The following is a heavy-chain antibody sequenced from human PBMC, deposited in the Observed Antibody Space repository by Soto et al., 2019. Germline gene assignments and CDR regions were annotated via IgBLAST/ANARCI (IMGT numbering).Heavy chain of an antibody. CDR3: ARGGSSSWYGAFDI. V-gene: IGHV1-18*04. CDR2: ISTYNGNT. D-gene: IGHD6-13*01. CDR1: GYTFTTYG. J-gene: IGHJ3*02. Sequence: GASVKVCCKASGYTFTTYGISWVRQAPGQGLEWMGWISTYNGNTNYAQKFQSRVTMTTDTPTSTAYMELRSLRSDDTAVYYCARGGSSSWYGAFDIWGQGTMVTVSS.